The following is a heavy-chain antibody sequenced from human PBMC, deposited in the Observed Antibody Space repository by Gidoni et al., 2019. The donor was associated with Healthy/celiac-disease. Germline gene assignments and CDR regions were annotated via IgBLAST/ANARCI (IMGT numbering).Heavy chain of an antibody. D-gene: IGHD3-10*01. CDR2: IGTAGDT. Sequence: EVQLVESGGGLVQPGGHLRLSCAASGFTFSSYDMHWVRHATGKGLEWVSAIGTAGDTYYPGSVKGRFTISRENAKNSLYLQMNSLRAGDTAVYYCARDRYYGSGSWGYGMDVWGQGTTVTVSS. CDR1: GFTFSSYD. J-gene: IGHJ6*02. V-gene: IGHV3-13*04. CDR3: ARDRYYGSGSWGYGMDV.